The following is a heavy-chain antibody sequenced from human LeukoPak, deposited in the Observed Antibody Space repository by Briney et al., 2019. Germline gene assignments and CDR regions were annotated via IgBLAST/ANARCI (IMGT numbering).Heavy chain of an antibody. CDR3: ARDKDSSSSLDY. V-gene: IGHV3-21*01. D-gene: IGHD3-22*01. CDR2: ISSSSYYI. J-gene: IGHJ4*02. Sequence: GGSLRLSCAASGFTVSNSYMSWVRQAPGKGLEWVSSISSSSYYIYYADSVKGRFTISRDNAKNSLYLQMNSLRAEDTAVYYCARDKDSSSSLDYWGQGTLVTVSS. CDR1: GFTVSNSY.